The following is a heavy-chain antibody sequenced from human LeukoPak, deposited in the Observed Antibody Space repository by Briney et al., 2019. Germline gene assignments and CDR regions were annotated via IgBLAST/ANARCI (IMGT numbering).Heavy chain of an antibody. V-gene: IGHV3-73*01. CDR1: GFTFSGSA. J-gene: IGHJ4*02. CDR2: IRSKANSYAT. CDR3: TRSSDSSGYYGLVQSPDY. D-gene: IGHD3-22*01. Sequence: GGSLRLSCAASGFTFSGSAMHWVRQASGKGLEWVGRIRSKANSYATAYAASVKGRFTISRDDSKNTAYLQMNSLKTEDTAVYYCTRSSDSSGYYGLVQSPDYWGQGTLVTVSS.